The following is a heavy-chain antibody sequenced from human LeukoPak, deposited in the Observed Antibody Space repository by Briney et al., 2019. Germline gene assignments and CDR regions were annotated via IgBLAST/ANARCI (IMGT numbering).Heavy chain of an antibody. D-gene: IGHD5-12*01. V-gene: IGHV5-51*01. CDR1: GYRVTSYW. J-gene: IGHJ4*02. CDR3: ARPAGGYSGYDWDYFDY. CDR2: IYTGDSDT. Sequence: AGESLKISRMGSGYRVTSYWIGWVRQVPGKGLGWVGIIYTGDSDTRYSPSFQGQVTISADKSISTAYLQWSSLKASDTAMYYCARPAGGYSGYDWDYFDYWGQGTLVTVSS.